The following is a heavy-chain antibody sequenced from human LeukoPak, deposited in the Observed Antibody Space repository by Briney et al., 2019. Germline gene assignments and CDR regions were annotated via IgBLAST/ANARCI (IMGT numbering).Heavy chain of an antibody. D-gene: IGHD6-19*01. CDR2: IWYDGSNK. V-gene: IGHV3-33*01. Sequence: GGSLRLSCAASGFTFSSYGMHWVRQAPGKGLEWVAVIWYDGSNKYYADSVKGRLTISRDNSKNTLFLQMNSLRAEDTGVYYCARDSSGDTRYFDYWGQGILVTVSS. J-gene: IGHJ4*02. CDR3: ARDSSGDTRYFDY. CDR1: GFTFSSYG.